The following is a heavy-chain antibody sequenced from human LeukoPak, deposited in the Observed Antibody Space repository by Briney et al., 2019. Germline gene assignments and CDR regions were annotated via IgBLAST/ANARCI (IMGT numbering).Heavy chain of an antibody. V-gene: IGHV3-48*03. CDR1: GFTFSSYE. Sequence: PGRSLRPSCAASGFTFSSYEMHWVRQAPGKGPEWVSYISNSGSTIYYADSVKGRFTISRDNAKNSLYLHVNSLRAEDTAVYYCARDEGNRFDPWGQGTLVTVSS. J-gene: IGHJ5*02. CDR2: ISNSGSTI. CDR3: ARDEGNRFDP.